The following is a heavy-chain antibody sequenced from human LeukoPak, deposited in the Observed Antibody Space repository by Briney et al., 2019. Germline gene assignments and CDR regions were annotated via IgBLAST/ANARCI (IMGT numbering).Heavy chain of an antibody. V-gene: IGHV3-23*01. Sequence: PGGSLRLSCAASGFNFSTYSMNWVRQAPGKGLEWVSAISGSGGTLYYADSVKGRFTISRDNSENTLYLQMNSLRAEDTALYHCAKDRQKRAALDYWGQGTLDTVSS. J-gene: IGHJ4*02. CDR2: ISGSGGTL. CDR1: GFNFSTYS. D-gene: IGHD6-13*01. CDR3: AKDRQKRAALDY.